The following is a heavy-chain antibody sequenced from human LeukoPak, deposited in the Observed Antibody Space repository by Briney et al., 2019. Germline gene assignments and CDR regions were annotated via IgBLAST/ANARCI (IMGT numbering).Heavy chain of an antibody. CDR1: GFTFSSYW. J-gene: IGHJ4*02. CDR2: IKQDGSEK. CDR3: AREKAGKYIYGPPLDY. Sequence: GGSLRLSCAASGFTFSSYWMSWVRQAPGKGLEWVANIKQDGSEKYYVDSVKGRFTISRDNAKNSLYMQMSSLRAEDTAVYFCAREKAGKYIYGPPLDYWGQGTLVTVSS. D-gene: IGHD5-18*01. V-gene: IGHV3-7*01.